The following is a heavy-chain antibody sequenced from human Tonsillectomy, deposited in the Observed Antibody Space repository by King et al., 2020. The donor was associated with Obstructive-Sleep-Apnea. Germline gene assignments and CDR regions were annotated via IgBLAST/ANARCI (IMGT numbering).Heavy chain of an antibody. J-gene: IGHJ4*02. V-gene: IGHV3-7*01. CDR2: ININGRQQ. CDR1: GFPFTNFW. CDR3: ARPYYYGMFDY. D-gene: IGHD3-10*01. Sequence: VQLVESGGGLVQPGGSLRLSCVASGFPFTNFWMSWVRLVPGKGLEWVALININGRQQSYLDSVKGRFTVSRDNSKNSLYLQMNSLRAEDTAIYYCARPYYYGMFDYWGQGTLVTVSS.